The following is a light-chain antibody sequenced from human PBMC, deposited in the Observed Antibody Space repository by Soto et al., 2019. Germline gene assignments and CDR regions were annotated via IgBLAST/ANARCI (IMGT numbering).Light chain of an antibody. CDR2: DVS. Sequence: QSALTQPASGSGSPGQSITISCTGTSSDVGGYNYVSWYQQHPGKAPKLMIYDVSNRPSGVSNRFSGSKSGNTDSLTISGLQAEDEADYYCSSYTSSSTPCVVFGGGTKVTVL. J-gene: IGLJ2*01. CDR3: SSYTSSSTPCVV. V-gene: IGLV2-14*01. CDR1: SSDVGGYNY.